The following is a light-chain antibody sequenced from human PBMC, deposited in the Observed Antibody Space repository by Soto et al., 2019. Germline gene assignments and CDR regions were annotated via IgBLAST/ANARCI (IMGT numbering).Light chain of an antibody. V-gene: IGKV3-20*01. CDR1: QRVNSNY. CDR3: QQYTASSGIFT. Sequence: VLTQSPGTLSLSPGERATLSCRASQRVNSNYFAWYQQKPGQAPRLLVFGASTRATGIPDRFSGSGSGTDFILTIIRVEPEDFAVYYCQQYTASSGIFTFGPGTKVYIK. J-gene: IGKJ3*01. CDR2: GAS.